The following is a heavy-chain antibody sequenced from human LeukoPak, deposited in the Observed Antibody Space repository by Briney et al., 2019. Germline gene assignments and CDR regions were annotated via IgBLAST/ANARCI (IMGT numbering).Heavy chain of an antibody. Sequence: SETLSLTCTVSGGSISSSSYYWGWIRQPPGKGLEWIGSIYHSGSTYYNPSLKSRVTISVDTSKNQFSLKLSSVTAADTAVYYCARDPPPFGELFGGALGYWGQGTLVTVSS. CDR2: IYHSGST. D-gene: IGHD3-10*01. CDR3: ARDPPPFGELFGGALGY. CDR1: GGSISSSSYY. V-gene: IGHV4-39*07. J-gene: IGHJ4*02.